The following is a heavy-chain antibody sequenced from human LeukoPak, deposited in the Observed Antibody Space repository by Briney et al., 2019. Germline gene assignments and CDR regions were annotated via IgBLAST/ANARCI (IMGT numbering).Heavy chain of an antibody. CDR3: ARDFPIFMWVGDLLSPEYYYFMYV. CDR1: GGAIGNYY. CDR2: IYSSGSA. Sequence: SETLSLTCTVSGGAIGNYYWNWIRQPAGKGLEWIGRIYSSGSASYNPSLKSRVTMSLDTPNNQFSLRLTSVTAADSAVYYCARDFPIFMWVGDLLSPEYYYFMYVWGEGTTVTVSS. J-gene: IGHJ6*03. D-gene: IGHD3-10*01. V-gene: IGHV4-4*07.